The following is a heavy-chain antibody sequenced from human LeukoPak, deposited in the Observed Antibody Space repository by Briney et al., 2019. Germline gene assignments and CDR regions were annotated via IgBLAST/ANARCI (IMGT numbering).Heavy chain of an antibody. CDR3: AKDELRFLEWLLYVPDY. CDR2: IRYDGSNK. Sequence: PGGSLRLSCAASGFTFSSYSMHWVRQAPGKGLEWVAFIRYDGSNKYYADSVKGRFTISRDNSKNTLYLQMNSLRAEDTAVYYCAKDELRFLEWLLYVPDYWGQGTLVTVSS. D-gene: IGHD3-3*01. CDR1: GFTFSSYS. J-gene: IGHJ4*02. V-gene: IGHV3-30*02.